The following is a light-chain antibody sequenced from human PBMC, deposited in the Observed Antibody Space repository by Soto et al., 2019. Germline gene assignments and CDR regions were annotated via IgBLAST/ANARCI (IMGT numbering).Light chain of an antibody. CDR2: DVS. V-gene: IGLV2-14*01. J-gene: IGLJ2*01. CDR3: SSYQARV. Sequence: QSAVTQPASVSGSPGQSITISCTGTSSDVGGYNYVSWYQQHPGKAPKLMIYDVSNRPSGVSNRFSGSKSGNTASLTISGLQAEDEADYYCSSYQARVFGGGTKVTVL. CDR1: SSDVGGYNY.